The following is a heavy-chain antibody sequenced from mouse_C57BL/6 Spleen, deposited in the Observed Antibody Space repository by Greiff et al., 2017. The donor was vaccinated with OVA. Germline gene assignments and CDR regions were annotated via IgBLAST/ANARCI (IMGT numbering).Heavy chain of an antibody. J-gene: IGHJ4*01. V-gene: IGHV2-5*01. CDR3: AKDSSGPIKVDY. Sequence: VKLVESGPGLVQPSQSLSITCTVSGFSLTSYGVHWVRQSPGKGLEWLGVIWRGGSTDYNAAFMSRLSITKDNSKSQVFFKMNSLQADDTAIYYCAKDSSGPIKVDYWGQGTSVTVSS. CDR1: GFSLTSYG. D-gene: IGHD3-2*02. CDR2: IWRGGST.